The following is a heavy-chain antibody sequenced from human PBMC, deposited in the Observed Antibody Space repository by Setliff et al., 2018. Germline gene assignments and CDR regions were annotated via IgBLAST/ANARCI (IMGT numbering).Heavy chain of an antibody. J-gene: IGHJ3*02. CDR1: GSTFSSYS. Sequence: GGSLRLSCAASGSTFSSYSMHWVRQTPGKGLEWVSSISPDSYYIYYADSIKGRFTISRDNAKSPLYLQMNSLRAEDTAVFYCARSPANGGHDAFDIWGQGTMVTV. V-gene: IGHV3-21*03. D-gene: IGHD6-25*01. CDR2: ISPDSYYI. CDR3: ARSPANGGHDAFDI.